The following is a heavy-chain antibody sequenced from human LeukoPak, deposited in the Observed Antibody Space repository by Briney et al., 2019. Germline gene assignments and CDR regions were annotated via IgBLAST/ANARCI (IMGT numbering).Heavy chain of an antibody. CDR2: IYYSGST. J-gene: IGHJ4*02. Sequence: SETLSLTCTVSGGSINNYYWTWIRQPPGKGLEYIGYIYYSGSTNYNPSLKSRVTISVDTSNNQFSLILSSLTAADTAVYYCARWYYHSSGHYPFDNWGQGTLVTVSS. V-gene: IGHV4-59*08. CDR1: GGSINNYY. CDR3: ARWYYHSSGHYPFDN. D-gene: IGHD3-22*01.